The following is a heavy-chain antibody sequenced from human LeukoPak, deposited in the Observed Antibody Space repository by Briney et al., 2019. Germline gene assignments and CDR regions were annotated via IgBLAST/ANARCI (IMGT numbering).Heavy chain of an antibody. D-gene: IGHD4-17*01. CDR3: ASQGDYAYGDYN. Sequence: PGGSLRLSCAASGFTFSRDWMHWVRQAPGKGLVWVARIKGDGSYTFYADSVKGRFTISRDNAKNTLYLQMNSLRAEDTAVYYCASQGDYAYGDYNWGQGTLVTVSS. J-gene: IGHJ4*02. CDR2: IKGDGSYT. V-gene: IGHV3-74*01. CDR1: GFTFSRDW.